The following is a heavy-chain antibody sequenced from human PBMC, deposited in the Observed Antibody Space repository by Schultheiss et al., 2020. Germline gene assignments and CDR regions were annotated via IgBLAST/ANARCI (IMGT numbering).Heavy chain of an antibody. Sequence: GGSLRLSCAASGFTFTFYAMSWVRQAPGKGLEWVSAISGSGGSTYYADSVKGRFTISRDNSKNTLYLQMNSLRAEDTAVYYCARARMVRGVLITWGQGTLVTVAS. CDR1: GFTFTFYA. CDR3: ARARMVRGVLIT. J-gene: IGHJ5*02. D-gene: IGHD3-10*01. CDR2: ISGSGGST. V-gene: IGHV3-23*01.